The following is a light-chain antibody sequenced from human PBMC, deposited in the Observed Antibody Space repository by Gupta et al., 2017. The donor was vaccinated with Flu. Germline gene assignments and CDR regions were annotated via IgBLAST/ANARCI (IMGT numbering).Light chain of an antibody. CDR1: ALPKQY. J-gene: IGLJ1*01. Sequence: SGDALPKQYAYWYQQKPGQAPVLVIYKDSERPSGIPERFSGSSSGTTVTLTISGVQAEDEADYYCQSADSSGSYVFGTGTKVTVL. V-gene: IGLV3-25*03. CDR2: KDS. CDR3: QSADSSGSYV.